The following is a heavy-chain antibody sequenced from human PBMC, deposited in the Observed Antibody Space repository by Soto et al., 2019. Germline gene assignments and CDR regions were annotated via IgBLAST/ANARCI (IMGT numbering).Heavy chain of an antibody. CDR2: ITHTGRT. CDR1: GGFVSSSDYY. D-gene: IGHD2-2*01. V-gene: IGHV4-30-4*01. CDR3: ARIYCTSTTCYVVS. J-gene: IGHJ4*02. Sequence: PSETLSLTCTVSGGFVSSSDYYWSWIRQPPGKGLEWIGEITHTGRTNYNPSLKSRLTISVDTSKNEFSLKLSSVTAADTSVYYCARIYCTSTTCYVVSWGQGTLVTVSS.